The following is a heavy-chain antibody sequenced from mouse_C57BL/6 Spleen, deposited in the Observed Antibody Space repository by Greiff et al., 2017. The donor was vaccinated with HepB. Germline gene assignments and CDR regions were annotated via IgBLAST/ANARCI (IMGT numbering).Heavy chain of an antibody. CDR2: IYPGDGDT. D-gene: IGHD1-1*01. J-gene: IGHJ2*01. V-gene: IGHV1-80*01. CDR3: ARWPYYGSFDY. Sequence: QVQLKQSGAELVKPGASVKISCKASGYAFSSYWMNWVKQRPGKGLEWIGQIYPGDGDTNYNGKFKGKATLTADKSSSTAYMQLSSLTSEDSAVYFCARWPYYGSFDYWGQGTTLTVSS. CDR1: GYAFSSYW.